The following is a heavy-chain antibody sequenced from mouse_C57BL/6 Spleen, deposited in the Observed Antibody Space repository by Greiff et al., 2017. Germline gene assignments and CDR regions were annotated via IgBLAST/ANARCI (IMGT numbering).Heavy chain of an antibody. CDR1: GYSTTSGYD. CDR2: ISYSGST. Sequence: EVKLQESGPGMVKPSQSLSLTCTVTGYSTTSGYDWHWIRHFPGNKLEWMGYISYSGSTNYNPSLKSRISITHDTSKNHFFLKLNSVTTEDTATYYCAREGGYYAMDYWGQGTSVTVSS. J-gene: IGHJ4*01. CDR3: AREGGYYAMDY. V-gene: IGHV3-1*01.